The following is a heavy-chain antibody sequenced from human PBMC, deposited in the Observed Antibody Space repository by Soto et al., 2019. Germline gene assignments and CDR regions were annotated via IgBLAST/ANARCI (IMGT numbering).Heavy chain of an antibody. CDR3: ARGIRYSGYDYWGRYYYYMDV. J-gene: IGHJ6*03. D-gene: IGHD5-12*01. Sequence: SETLSLTCAVYGGSFSGYYWSWIRQPPGKGLEWIGEINHSGSTNYNPSLKSRVTISVDTSKNQFTLKLSSVTAADTAVYYCARGIRYSGYDYWGRYYYYMDVWGKGATVTVSS. CDR2: INHSGST. V-gene: IGHV4-34*01. CDR1: GGSFSGYY.